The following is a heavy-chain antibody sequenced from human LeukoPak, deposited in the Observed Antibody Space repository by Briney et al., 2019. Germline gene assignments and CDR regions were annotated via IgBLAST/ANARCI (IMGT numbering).Heavy chain of an antibody. CDR1: GFTFSTYW. D-gene: IGHD6-19*01. V-gene: IGHV3-74*01. Sequence: GGSLRLSCAASGFTFSTYWMHWVRQAPGKGLVWVSRINSDGSRTNYADSVKGRFTISRDNAKNTLFLQMNSLRAEDTAVYYYAKDLPGYSSGYTDYWGQGTLVTVSS. CDR2: INSDGSRT. J-gene: IGHJ4*02. CDR3: AKDLPGYSSGYTDY.